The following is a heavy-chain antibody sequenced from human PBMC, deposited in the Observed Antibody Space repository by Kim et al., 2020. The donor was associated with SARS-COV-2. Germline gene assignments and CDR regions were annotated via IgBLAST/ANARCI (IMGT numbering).Heavy chain of an antibody. CDR1: GFTFSSYA. CDR2: ISYDGSNK. CDR3: ARDLIVVVTENAFDI. D-gene: IGHD2-21*02. J-gene: IGHJ3*02. Sequence: GGSLRLSCAASGFTFSSYAMHWVRQAPGKGLEWVAVISYDGSNKYYADSVKGRFTISRDNSKNTLYLQMNSLRAEDTAVYYCARDLIVVVTENAFDIWGQGTMVTVSS. V-gene: IGHV3-30*04.